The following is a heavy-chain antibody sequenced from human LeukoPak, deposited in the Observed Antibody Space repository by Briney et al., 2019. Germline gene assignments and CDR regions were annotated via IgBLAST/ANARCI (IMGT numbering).Heavy chain of an antibody. CDR3: ATVPRIPAVGNTEYFQY. D-gene: IGHD6-13*01. Sequence: PGESLKISCKGSGYSFTSYWIAWVRQMPGKGLEWMWIVNPADSDTRYSPSFQGQVTISVDKSISTAYLQWSSLQASDTAMYYCATVPRIPAVGNTEYFQYWGQGTLVTVSS. CDR1: GYSFTSYW. J-gene: IGHJ1*01. V-gene: IGHV5-51*01. CDR2: VNPADSDT.